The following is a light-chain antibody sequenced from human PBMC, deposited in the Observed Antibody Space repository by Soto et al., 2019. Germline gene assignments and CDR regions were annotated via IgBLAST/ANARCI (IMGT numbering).Light chain of an antibody. CDR1: QSLLHSNGYNY. CDR3: MQALQTPIT. Sequence: DIVMTQSPLSLPVTPGEPASISCRSSQSLLHSNGYNYLDWYLQKPGQSPQLLIYLGSNRASGVPDRFTGSGSGTDFTLKISRVEDEHVGVYYCMQALQTPITFGQGTRPEIK. V-gene: IGKV2-28*01. J-gene: IGKJ5*01. CDR2: LGS.